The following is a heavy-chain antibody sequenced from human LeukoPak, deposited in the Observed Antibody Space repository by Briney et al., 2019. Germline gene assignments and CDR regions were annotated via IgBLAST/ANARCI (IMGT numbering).Heavy chain of an antibody. J-gene: IGHJ5*02. CDR1: GFTFSRNS. D-gene: IGHD2-15*01. CDR3: AREALTGSWHWFDP. V-gene: IGHV3-30-3*01. CDR2: ISYDGNNK. Sequence: GGSLRLSCAVSGFTFSRNSVHWVRQAPGKGLEWVADISYDGNNKHYADSVKGRFTISRDNSKNTLYLQMNSLRPEDTAVYFCAREALTGSWHWFDPWGQGTLVTVSS.